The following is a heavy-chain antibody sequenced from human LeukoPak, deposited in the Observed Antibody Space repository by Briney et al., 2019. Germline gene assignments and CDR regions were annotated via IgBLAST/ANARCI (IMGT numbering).Heavy chain of an antibody. V-gene: IGHV3-30*18. CDR2: ISYDGSNK. CDR1: GFTFSSYG. J-gene: IGHJ4*02. D-gene: IGHD6-19*01. Sequence: GRSLRLSCAASGFTFSSYGMHWVRQAPGKGLEWVAVISYDGSNKYYADSVKGRFTISRDNSKNTLYLQMNSLRAEDTAVYYCAKSYGSGCWDYWGQGTLVTVSS. CDR3: AKSYGSGCWDY.